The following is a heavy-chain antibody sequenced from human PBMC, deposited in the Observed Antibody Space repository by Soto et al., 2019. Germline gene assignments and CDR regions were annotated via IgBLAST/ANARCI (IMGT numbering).Heavy chain of an antibody. CDR2: IYHSGST. CDR3: ARGRGYYDSSGYRLQYFQH. J-gene: IGHJ1*01. D-gene: IGHD3-22*01. CDR1: GGSISSGGYS. V-gene: IGHV4-30-2*01. Sequence: PSETLSLTCAVSGGSISSGGYSWSWIRQPPGKGLEWIGYIYHSGSTYYNPSLKSRVTISVDRSKNQFSLKLSSVTAADTAAYYCARGRGYYDSSGYRLQYFQHWGQGTLVTVSS.